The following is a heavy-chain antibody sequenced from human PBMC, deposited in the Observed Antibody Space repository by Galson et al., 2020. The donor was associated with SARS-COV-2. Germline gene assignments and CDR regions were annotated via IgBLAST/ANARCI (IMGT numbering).Heavy chain of an antibody. CDR2: ISYDGST. V-gene: IGHV4-59*08. J-gene: IGHJ4*02. CDR3: AKLAEGRRGSEDY. CDR1: IGSMTSHY. Sequence: ETSETLSLTCAVSIGSMTSHYWSWIRQAQGKGLEWNGYISYDGSTTYNPSLKSRVTISIDTSKTQFSLRLTSVTAADTALYYCAKLAEGRRGSEDYWGQGTRVTVSS.